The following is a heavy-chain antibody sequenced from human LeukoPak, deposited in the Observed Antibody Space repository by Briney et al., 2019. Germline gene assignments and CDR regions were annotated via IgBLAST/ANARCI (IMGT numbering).Heavy chain of an antibody. V-gene: IGHV1-69*13. J-gene: IGHJ3*02. Sequence: SVKVSCKASGGTFSSYAISWVRQAPGQGLEWMGVIILIFGTANYAQKFQGRVTITADESTSTAYMELSSLRSEDTAVYYCARVRGCSSTSCHTVHDVAFDIWGQGTMVTVSS. CDR2: IILIFGTA. CDR1: GGTFSSYA. CDR3: ARVRGCSSTSCHTVHDVAFDI. D-gene: IGHD2-2*02.